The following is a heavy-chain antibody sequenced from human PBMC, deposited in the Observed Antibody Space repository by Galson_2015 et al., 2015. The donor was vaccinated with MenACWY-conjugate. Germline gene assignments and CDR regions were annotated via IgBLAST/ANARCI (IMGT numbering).Heavy chain of an antibody. Sequence: CAISGDSVSSNSAAWNWIRQSPSRGLEWLGRTYYRSKWYHDYPVSVKSRITINPDTSKNQFSLQLNSVTPDDTALYCCARTCPPYSRTWYECFDYWDQGTLVTVSS. CDR2: TYYRSKWYH. CDR1: GDSVSSNSAA. CDR3: ARTCPPYSRTWYECFDY. J-gene: IGHJ4*02. D-gene: IGHD6-13*01. V-gene: IGHV6-1*01.